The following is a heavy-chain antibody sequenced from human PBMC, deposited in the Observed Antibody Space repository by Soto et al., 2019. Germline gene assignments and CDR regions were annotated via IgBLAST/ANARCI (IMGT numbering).Heavy chain of an antibody. D-gene: IGHD6-13*01. CDR1: GFTFSSYA. V-gene: IGHV3-23*01. Sequence: GGSLRLSCAASGFTFSSYAMSWVRQAPGKGLEWVSAISGSGGSTYYADSVKGRFTISRDNSKNTLYLQMNSLRAEDTAVYYCAAPEDSSSWYHHRPFPFDYCGPATLVTVSS. CDR2: ISGSGGST. J-gene: IGHJ4*02. CDR3: AAPEDSSSWYHHRPFPFDY.